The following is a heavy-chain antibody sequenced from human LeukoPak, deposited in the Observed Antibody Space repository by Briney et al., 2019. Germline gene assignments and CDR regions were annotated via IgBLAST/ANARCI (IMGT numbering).Heavy chain of an antibody. J-gene: IGHJ5*02. D-gene: IGHD3-22*01. CDR1: GGSIPDSTYY. Sequence: SETLSLTCTVSGGSIPDSTYYWAWIRQPPGKGLEWIATIFYSGNTHYNPSLKSRVTMSVDTVKNQFSLNLNSVTAADTAVYYCARQSSGYYYGWFDPWGQGTLVTVSS. V-gene: IGHV4-39*01. CDR2: IFYSGNT. CDR3: ARQSSGYYYGWFDP.